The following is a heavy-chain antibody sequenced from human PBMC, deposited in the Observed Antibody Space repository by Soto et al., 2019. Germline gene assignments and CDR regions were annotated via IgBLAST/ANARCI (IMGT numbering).Heavy chain of an antibody. D-gene: IGHD6-13*01. J-gene: IGHJ4*02. V-gene: IGHV4-4*02. CDR2: IWHTGRP. CDR3: VRDYRTGCSSINGHMN. Sequence: QLQLRESGPGLVQPSGTLSLTCDVSGDSLTNNHWWSWVRQAPGKGLDWIGAIWHTGRPNYNPSLMGRVAISIDTSKNQFSLKLSSVTAADTAVYYCVRDYRTGCSSINGHMNWGQGTLVTVSS. CDR1: GDSLTNNHW.